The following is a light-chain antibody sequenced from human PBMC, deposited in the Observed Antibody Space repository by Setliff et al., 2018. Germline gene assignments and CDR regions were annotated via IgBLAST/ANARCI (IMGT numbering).Light chain of an antibody. Sequence: QTVVTQEPSLTVSPGGTVTLTCASSAGAVTSGHYPYWFLQKPGQAPRTLIYDVSKTHSWTPARFSGSLLGGKAALTLSGAQPEDEAEYYCSLAYTGAGAFGGGTKVTVL. CDR1: AGAVTSGHY. CDR2: DVS. CDR3: SLAYTGAGA. J-gene: IGLJ2*01. V-gene: IGLV7-46*01.